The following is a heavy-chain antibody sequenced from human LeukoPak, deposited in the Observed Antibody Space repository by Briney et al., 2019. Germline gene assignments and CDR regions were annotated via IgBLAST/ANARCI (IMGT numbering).Heavy chain of an antibody. CDR2: INSDGSST. Sequence: GGSLRLSCAASGFTFSSYWMNWVRQAPGKGLQWVSRINSDGSSTYYADSVKGRVTISRANDKNTLYVQMKSLRDKDTDMYECARDHFGVNSYYWRQGALLAVSS. CDR1: GFTFSSYW. V-gene: IGHV3-74*01. J-gene: IGHJ4*02. D-gene: IGHD4-23*01. CDR3: ARDHFGVNSYY.